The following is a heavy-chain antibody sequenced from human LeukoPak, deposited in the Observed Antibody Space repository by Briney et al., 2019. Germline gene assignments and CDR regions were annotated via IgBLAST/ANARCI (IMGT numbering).Heavy chain of an antibody. CDR2: IRGSGDT. V-gene: IGHV3-23*01. D-gene: IGHD3-16*01. CDR1: GFTFRSHG. J-gene: IGHJ4*02. Sequence: GGTLRLSCAASGFTFRSHGMSWVRQAPGKGLEWVSAIRGSGDTYYADSVKGRFTISRDISKNTLYLQMNSLRAEDTAVYYCAHGGIYYLDYWGQGALVTVSS. CDR3: AHGGIYYLDY.